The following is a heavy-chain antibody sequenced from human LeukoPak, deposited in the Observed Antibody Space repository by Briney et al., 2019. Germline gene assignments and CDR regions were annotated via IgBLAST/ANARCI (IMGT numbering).Heavy chain of an antibody. V-gene: IGHV3-30*02. Sequence: GGSLRLSCAASEFTFSSYDMHWVRQAPGKGLEWVAFIRYDGSNKYYADSVKGRFTISRDNSKNTLYLQMNSLRAEDTAVYYCAKDYVEMATIRAPDYWGQGTLVTVSS. J-gene: IGHJ4*02. CDR1: EFTFSSYD. D-gene: IGHD5-24*01. CDR2: IRYDGSNK. CDR3: AKDYVEMATIRAPDY.